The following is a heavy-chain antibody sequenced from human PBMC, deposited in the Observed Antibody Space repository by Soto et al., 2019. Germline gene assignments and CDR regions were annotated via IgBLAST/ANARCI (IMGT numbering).Heavy chain of an antibody. CDR1: GFTFSSYA. J-gene: IGHJ4*02. CDR2: ISASGGTT. V-gene: IGHV3-23*01. D-gene: IGHD3-10*01. Sequence: PGGSLRLSCAASGFTFSSYAMNWVRQAPGKGLEWVSVISASGGTTYYADSVKGRFTISRDNSKNTLYLQMNSLRAEDTAVYYCAKDIAVRGVNAQIPLYFDYWGQGTLVTVSS. CDR3: AKDIAVRGVNAQIPLYFDY.